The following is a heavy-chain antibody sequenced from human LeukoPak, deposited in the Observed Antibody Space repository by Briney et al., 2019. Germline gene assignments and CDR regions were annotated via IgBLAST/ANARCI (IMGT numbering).Heavy chain of an antibody. Sequence: ASVKVSCKASGYTFTSYYMHWVRQAPGQGLEWMGIINPSGGSTSYAQKFQGRVTMTRDTSTSTVYIELSSLRSEDTAVHYCARDPEYCSSTSCYPYNWFDPWGQGTLVTVSS. CDR3: ARDPEYCSSTSCYPYNWFDP. J-gene: IGHJ5*02. V-gene: IGHV1-46*01. CDR1: GYTFTSYY. D-gene: IGHD2-2*01. CDR2: INPSGGST.